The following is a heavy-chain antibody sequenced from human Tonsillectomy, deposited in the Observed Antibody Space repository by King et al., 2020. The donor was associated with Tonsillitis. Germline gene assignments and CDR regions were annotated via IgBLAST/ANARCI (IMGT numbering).Heavy chain of an antibody. CDR2: MNHSGST. CDR3: ARERLETDGFDI. CDR1: RGSFSGYY. J-gene: IGHJ3*02. D-gene: IGHD3-3*01. V-gene: IGHV4-34*01. Sequence: VQLQQWGAGLLKPSETLSLTCAVYRGSFSGYYWSWIRQPPGKGLEWIGEMNHSGSTNHNPSLKSRVTISIDTSKKHFSLKLSSVTAADTAVYYCARERLETDGFDIWGQGTMVTGSS.